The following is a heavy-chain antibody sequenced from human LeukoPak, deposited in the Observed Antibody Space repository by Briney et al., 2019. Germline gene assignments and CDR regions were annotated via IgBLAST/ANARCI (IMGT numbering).Heavy chain of an antibody. CDR3: ARDAARYSSGWSYDY. V-gene: IGHV3-23*01. J-gene: IGHJ4*02. CDR1: GFTFSSYA. D-gene: IGHD6-19*01. Sequence: GGSLRLSCAASGFTFSSYAMSWVRQAPGKGLEWVSAISGSGGSTYYADSVKGRFTISRDNSKNTLYLQMDSLRAEDTAVYYCARDAARYSSGWSYDYWGQGTLVTVSS. CDR2: ISGSGGST.